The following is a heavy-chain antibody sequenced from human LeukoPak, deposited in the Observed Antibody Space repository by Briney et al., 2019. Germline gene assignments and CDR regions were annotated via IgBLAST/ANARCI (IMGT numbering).Heavy chain of an antibody. CDR2: IYYSGST. V-gene: IGHV4-59*01. Sequence: SETLSLTCTVSGGSISSYYWSWIRQPPGKGLEWIGYIYYSGSTNYHPSLKGRVAISVDTSKNQFSLKLSSVTAADTAVYYCAGTVIVGGLDAFDIWGQGTMVTVSS. J-gene: IGHJ3*02. CDR3: AGTVIVGGLDAFDI. CDR1: GGSISSYY. D-gene: IGHD3-22*01.